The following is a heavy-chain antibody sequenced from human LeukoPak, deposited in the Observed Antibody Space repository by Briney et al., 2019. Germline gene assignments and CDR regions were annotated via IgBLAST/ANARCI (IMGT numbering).Heavy chain of an antibody. CDR2: ISGSDSNT. D-gene: IGHD2-21*01. V-gene: IGHV3-23*01. CDR3: AKGKVNHDGALDA. J-gene: IGHJ3*01. Sequence: GGSLRLSCAASGFTFGIYAMSWVRQAPGKGLEWVSGISGSDSNTYYADSVKGRFTISRDNSKKTLYLQMNSLRAEDTAVYYCAKGKVNHDGALDAWGQGTLVTVSS. CDR1: GFTFGIYA.